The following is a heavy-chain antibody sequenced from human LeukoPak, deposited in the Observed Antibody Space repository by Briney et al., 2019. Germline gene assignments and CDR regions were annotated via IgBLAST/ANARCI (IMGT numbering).Heavy chain of an antibody. D-gene: IGHD3-10*01. CDR2: INSDGGTT. Sequence: GGSLRLSCGASGFTFGTYWMHWVRQAPGKGLVWVSGINSDGGTTTYADSVKGRFTVSRDNAKNTLYLQMNSLRAEDTAIYYCATDSYVSGSYYRLFYWGQGTLVTVSS. CDR3: ATDSYVSGSYYRLFY. V-gene: IGHV3-74*01. CDR1: GFTFGTYW. J-gene: IGHJ4*02.